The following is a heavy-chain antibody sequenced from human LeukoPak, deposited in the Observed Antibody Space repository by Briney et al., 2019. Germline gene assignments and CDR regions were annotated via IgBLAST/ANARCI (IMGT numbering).Heavy chain of an antibody. D-gene: IGHD3-3*01. CDR3: ARDFIEANSLRFLEWLLYY. CDR2: ISAYNGNT. V-gene: IGHV1-18*04. J-gene: IGHJ4*02. Sequence: GASVKVSCKASGYTFTSYFIHWVRQAPGQGLEWMGWISAYNGNTNYAQKLQGSVTMTTDTSTSTAYMELRSLRSDDTAVYYCARDFIEANSLRFLEWLLYYWGQGTLVTVSS. CDR1: GYTFTSYF.